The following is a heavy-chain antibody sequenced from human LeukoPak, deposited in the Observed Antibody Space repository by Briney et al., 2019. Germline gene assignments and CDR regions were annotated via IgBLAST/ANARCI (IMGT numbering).Heavy chain of an antibody. Sequence: SGRSLRLSCAASGFTFTSYGTHWVRQAPGKGLEWVSVIWYDASNKYYADSAKGRFTISRDNSKNTLYLQMNSLRAEDTAVYYCARDMYDDIFTGYVDFDYWGQGTLVTVSS. CDR2: IWYDASNK. CDR1: GFTFTSYG. D-gene: IGHD3-9*01. CDR3: ARDMYDDIFTGYVDFDY. V-gene: IGHV3-33*01. J-gene: IGHJ4*02.